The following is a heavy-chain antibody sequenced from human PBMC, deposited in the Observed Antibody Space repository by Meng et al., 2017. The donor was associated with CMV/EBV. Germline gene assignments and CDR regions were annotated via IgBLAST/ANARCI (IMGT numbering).Heavy chain of an antibody. D-gene: IGHD3-3*01. CDR1: GGSISSYY. V-gene: IGHV4-59*01. CDR3: AREVYDFWSGSPPRGWFDP. Sequence: SETLSLTCTVSGGSISSYYWSWIRQPPGKGLEWIGYIYYSGSTNYNPSLKSRVTISVDTPKNQFSLKLSSVTAADTAVYYCAREVYDFWSGSPPRGWFDPWGQGTLVTVSS. J-gene: IGHJ5*02. CDR2: IYYSGST.